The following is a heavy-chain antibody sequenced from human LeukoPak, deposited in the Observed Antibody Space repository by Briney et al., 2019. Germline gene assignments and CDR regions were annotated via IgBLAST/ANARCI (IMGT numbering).Heavy chain of an antibody. J-gene: IGHJ5*02. CDR2: ISYDGSNK. V-gene: IGHV3-30-3*01. CDR1: GFTFSSYA. Sequence: GGSLRLSCAASGFTFSSYAMHWVRQAPGKGLEWVSVISYDGSNKYYADSVKGRFTISRDNSKNTLYLQMNSLRAEDTAVYYCARASVITIFGVVNGLDPWGQGTLVTVSS. CDR3: ARASVITIFGVVNGLDP. D-gene: IGHD3-3*01.